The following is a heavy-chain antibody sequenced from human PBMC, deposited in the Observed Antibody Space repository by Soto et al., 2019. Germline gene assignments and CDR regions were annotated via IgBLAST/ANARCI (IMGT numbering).Heavy chain of an antibody. Sequence: SETLSLTCTVSGGSISSYYWSWIRQPPGKGLEWIGYIYYSGSTNYNPSLKSRVTISVDTSKNQFSLKLSSVTAADTAVYYCARLSKGMYDFWSGYQPGGYYYMDVWGKGTTVTVSS. V-gene: IGHV4-59*08. CDR2: IYYSGST. CDR3: ARLSKGMYDFWSGYQPGGYYYMDV. J-gene: IGHJ6*03. CDR1: GGSISSYY. D-gene: IGHD3-3*01.